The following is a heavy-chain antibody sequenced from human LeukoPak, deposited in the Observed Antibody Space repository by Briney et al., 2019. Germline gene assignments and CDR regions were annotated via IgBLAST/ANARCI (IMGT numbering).Heavy chain of an antibody. CDR1: GGSISSGGYY. D-gene: IGHD6-13*01. Sequence: PSQTLSLTCTVSGGSISSGGYYWSWIRQPPGKGLEWIGYIYHSGSTYYNPSLKSRVTISVDRSKNQFSLKLSSVTAADTAVYYCARRTAAAIDYWGQGTLVTVSS. CDR2: IYHSGST. J-gene: IGHJ4*02. CDR3: ARRTAAAIDY. V-gene: IGHV4-30-2*01.